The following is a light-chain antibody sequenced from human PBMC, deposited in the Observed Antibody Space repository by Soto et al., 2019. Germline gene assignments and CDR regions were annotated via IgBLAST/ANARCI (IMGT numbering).Light chain of an antibody. V-gene: IGKV3-20*01. Sequence: EIVLTQSPGTLSLSPGERATLSCRASQSVSSSYLAWYQQKPGQAPRLLIYGASSRATGIPDRFGGSGSGTDFTLTISSLQSEDFAVYYCQQYNKWPLTFGGGTK. CDR3: QQYNKWPLT. J-gene: IGKJ4*01. CDR1: QSVSSSY. CDR2: GAS.